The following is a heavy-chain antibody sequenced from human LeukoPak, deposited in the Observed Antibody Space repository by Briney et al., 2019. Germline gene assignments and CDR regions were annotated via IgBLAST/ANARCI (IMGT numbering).Heavy chain of an antibody. J-gene: IGHJ4*02. D-gene: IGHD6-13*01. CDR2: IYSGGST. CDR1: GFTFSSYS. Sequence: GGSLRLSCAASGFTFSSYSMNWVRQAPGKGLEWVSVIYSGGSTYYADSVKGRFTISRDNSKNTLYLQMNSLRAEDTAVYYCARGSRYSSSWTFDYWGQGTLVTVSS. CDR3: ARGSRYSSSWTFDY. V-gene: IGHV3-66*01.